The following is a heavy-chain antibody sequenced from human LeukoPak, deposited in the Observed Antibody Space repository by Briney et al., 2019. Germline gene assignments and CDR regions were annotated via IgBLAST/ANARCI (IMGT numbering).Heavy chain of an antibody. CDR1: SGSVSNGDYY. CDR2: IYYTGSA. D-gene: IGHD3-10*01. CDR3: ARSQNYYGSGDY. V-gene: IGHV4-61*08. J-gene: IGHJ4*02. Sequence: LETLSLTCTVSSGSVSNGDYYWSWPRQPPGTALEWIGYIYYTGSAYYNPSLGGRVTLSVDTSKNQFSVKLSSVTAADTAVYYCARSQNYYGSGDYWGQGTLVTVSS.